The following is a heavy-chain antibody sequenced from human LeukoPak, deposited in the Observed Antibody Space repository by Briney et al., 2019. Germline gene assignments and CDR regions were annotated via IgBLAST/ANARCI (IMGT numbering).Heavy chain of an antibody. CDR3: ARHFGDGTNNP. V-gene: IGHV3-21*01. CDR2: ISSSSSYI. J-gene: IGHJ5*02. Sequence: GGSLRLSCAASGFTFSSYSMNWVRQAPGKGLEWVSSISSSSSYIYYADSVKGRFTISRDNAKNSLYLQMNSLRAEDTAVYYCARHFGDGTNNPWGQGTLVTVSS. CDR1: GFTFSSYS. D-gene: IGHD3-10*01.